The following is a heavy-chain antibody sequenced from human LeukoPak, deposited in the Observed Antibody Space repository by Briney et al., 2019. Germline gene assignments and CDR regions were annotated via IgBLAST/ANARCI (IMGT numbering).Heavy chain of an antibody. CDR3: AIIDY. Sequence: PGGSLRLSCAASGFTFSSCEMNWVRQAPGKGLEWVTYISSARSTIYYADFVKGRFTISRDNGKNSLYLRRHSLRAEDTAVYYCAIIDYWGQGTLVTVSS. CDR2: ISSARSTI. CDR1: GFTFSSCE. J-gene: IGHJ4*02. V-gene: IGHV3-48*03.